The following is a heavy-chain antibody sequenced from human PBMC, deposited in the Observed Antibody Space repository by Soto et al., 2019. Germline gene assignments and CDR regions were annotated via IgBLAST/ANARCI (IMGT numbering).Heavy chain of an antibody. Sequence: QLQLQESGPGLVKPSETLSLTCTVSGGPISNSSYLWGWIRQPAGKGLQWIGSVSHIGSTNSNPSLKRRPTVSGGTSKSQSSLRLNSVTAADTAVYYCSRIAVSGPLTGFEYWGQGILVTVSS. D-gene: IGHD6-19*01. J-gene: IGHJ4*02. CDR2: VSHIGST. CDR1: GGPISNSSYL. V-gene: IGHV4-39*01. CDR3: SRIAVSGPLTGFEY.